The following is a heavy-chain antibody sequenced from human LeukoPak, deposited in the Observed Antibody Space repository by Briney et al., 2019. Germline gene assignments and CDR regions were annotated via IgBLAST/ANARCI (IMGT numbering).Heavy chain of an antibody. CDR3: ARGYSRAYYFDY. Sequence: ASVKVSCKASGYTFTGYYMHRVRQAPGQGLEWMGWINPNSGGTNYAQKFQGRVTMTRDTSISTAYMELSRLRSDDTAVYYCARGYSRAYYFDYWGQGTLVTVSS. V-gene: IGHV1-2*02. CDR2: INPNSGGT. CDR1: GYTFTGYY. D-gene: IGHD6-13*01. J-gene: IGHJ4*02.